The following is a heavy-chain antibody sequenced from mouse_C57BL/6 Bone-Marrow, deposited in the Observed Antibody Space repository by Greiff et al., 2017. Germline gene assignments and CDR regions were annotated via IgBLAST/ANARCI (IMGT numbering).Heavy chain of an antibody. D-gene: IGHD1-1*01. CDR1: GFSLTSYG. Sequence: VQLKQSGPGLVAPSQSLSITCTVSGFSLTSYGVDWVRQPPGKGLEWLGAIWGGGSTTYNSAHMSGLSISKNTSKNQVFLRMNILQTDDTAMYCSAKHRVYGGFAYWGQGTLVTVSA. V-gene: IGHV2-9*01. CDR2: IWGGGST. CDR3: AKHRVYGGFAY. J-gene: IGHJ3*01.